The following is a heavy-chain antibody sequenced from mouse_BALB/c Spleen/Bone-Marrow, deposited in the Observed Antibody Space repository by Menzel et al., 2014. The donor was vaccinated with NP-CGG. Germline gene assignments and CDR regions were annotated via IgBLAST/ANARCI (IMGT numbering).Heavy chain of an antibody. CDR3: ARQSYEGFAY. Sequence: VESGGNLVQPGGSLKPSCAASGFTFSSYTMSWVRQTPEKRLEWVAYISNGGGSTYYPDTVKGRFTISRDNATNTLYLQMSSLKSEDTAMYYCARQSYEGFAYWGQGTLVTVSA. CDR1: GFTFSSYT. D-gene: IGHD2-3*01. V-gene: IGHV5-12-2*01. J-gene: IGHJ3*01. CDR2: ISNGGGST.